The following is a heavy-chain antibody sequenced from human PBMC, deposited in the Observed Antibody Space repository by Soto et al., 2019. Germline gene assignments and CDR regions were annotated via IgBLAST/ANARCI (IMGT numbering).Heavy chain of an antibody. CDR2: IKQDGSEK. Sequence: EVQLVESGGGLVKPGGSLRLSCAASGFTFSSSYMTWVRQAPGKGLEWVANIKQDGSEKNYVDSVRGRFTISRDNVKNSVFLQMNDLRVDDTAVYYCPSRRAGNDFWGQGALVTVSS. J-gene: IGHJ4*02. CDR3: PSRRAGNDF. V-gene: IGHV3-7*03. CDR1: GFTFSSSY.